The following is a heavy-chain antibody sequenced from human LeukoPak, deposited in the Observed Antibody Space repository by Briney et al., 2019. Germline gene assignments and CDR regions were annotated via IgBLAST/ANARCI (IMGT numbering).Heavy chain of an antibody. CDR2: ISSSGSTI. D-gene: IGHD2-15*01. Sequence: GGSLRLSCAASGFTFGSYEMNWVRQAPGKGLEWVSYISSSGSTIYYADSVKGRFTISRDNAKNSLYLQMNSLRAEDTAVYYCASTRPVVVVAASPERDRFDPWGQGTLVTVSS. CDR1: GFTFGSYE. CDR3: ASTRPVVVVAASPERDRFDP. J-gene: IGHJ5*02. V-gene: IGHV3-48*03.